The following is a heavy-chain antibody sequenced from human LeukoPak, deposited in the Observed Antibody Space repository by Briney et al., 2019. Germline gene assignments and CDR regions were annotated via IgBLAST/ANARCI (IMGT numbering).Heavy chain of an antibody. CDR2: IYRDGTT. J-gene: IGHJ4*02. CDR3: ATAARGYFDF. CDR1: GGSISSYY. Sequence: PSETLSLTCTVSGGSISSYYWSWIRQPPGKGLESVLMIYRDGTTYYEDSVKGRFTISRDNSKNTLYLHMTSLRVEDTAVYYCATAARGYFDFWGRGILVTVSS. D-gene: IGHD3-22*01. V-gene: IGHV3-53*01.